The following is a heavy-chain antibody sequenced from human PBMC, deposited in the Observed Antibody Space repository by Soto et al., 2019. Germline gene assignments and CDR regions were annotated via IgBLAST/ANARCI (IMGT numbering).Heavy chain of an antibody. D-gene: IGHD6-6*01. CDR2: IYHTGST. CDR3: ARDSRGGLAARPSASHGMDV. Sequence: QVQLQESGPGLVKPSETLSLTCTVSGGSVSSGSYQWSWVRQPPGKGLDWIGYIYHTGSTNYNPSLKSRVTISVDTSRNKFSLNLTSVTAADTAMYYCARDSRGGLAARPSASHGMDVWGQGIMVTVSS. V-gene: IGHV4-61*01. CDR1: GGSVSSGSYQ. J-gene: IGHJ6*02.